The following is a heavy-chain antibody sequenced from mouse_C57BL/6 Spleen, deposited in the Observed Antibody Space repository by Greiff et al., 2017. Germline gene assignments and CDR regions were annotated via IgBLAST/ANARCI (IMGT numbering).Heavy chain of an antibody. CDR3: TRMGLDAMDY. V-gene: IGHV1-15*01. CDR2: IDPETGGT. J-gene: IGHJ4*01. CDR1: GYTFTDYE. D-gene: IGHD4-1*01. Sequence: QVQLQQSGAELVRPGASVTLSCKASGYTFTDYEMHWVKQTPVHGLEWIGAIDPETGGTAYNQKFKGKAILTADKSSSTAYMELRSLTSEDSAVYYCTRMGLDAMDYWGQGTSVTVSS.